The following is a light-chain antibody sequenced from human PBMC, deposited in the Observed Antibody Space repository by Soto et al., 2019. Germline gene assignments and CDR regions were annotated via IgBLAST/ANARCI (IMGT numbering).Light chain of an antibody. CDR2: WAS. CDR1: QSVLYSSNNKNY. Sequence: DIVMTQSPDSLAVSLGERATINCKSSQSVLYSSNNKNYLAWYQQKPGQPPKLLIYWASTRESGVPDRFSGSGSGTDFTLTISSLQAEDVAGYYCQQYYSTLLLTFGGGTKVEIK. CDR3: QQYYSTLLLT. V-gene: IGKV4-1*01. J-gene: IGKJ4*01.